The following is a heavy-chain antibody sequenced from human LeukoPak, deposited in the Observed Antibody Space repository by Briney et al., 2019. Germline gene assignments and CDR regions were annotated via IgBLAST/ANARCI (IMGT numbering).Heavy chain of an antibody. CDR3: ARRGEAMDPFDY. J-gene: IGHJ4*02. CDR1: GYSFTSYW. V-gene: IGHV5-51*01. CDR2: IYPGDSDT. D-gene: IGHD5-18*01. Sequence: GESLKNSCKDSGYSFTSYWIGWVRQMPGKGLEWMGIIYPGDSDTRYSPSFQGQVTISADKSINTAYLQWSSLKASDTAIYYCARRGEAMDPFDYWGQGTLVTVSS.